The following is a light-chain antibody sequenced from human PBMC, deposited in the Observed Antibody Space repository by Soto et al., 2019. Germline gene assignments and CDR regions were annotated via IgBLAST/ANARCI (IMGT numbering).Light chain of an antibody. CDR2: GAS. Sequence: EILMTQSPATLSVSPGERATLSCRASQSVGNNLAWYQQRPAQAPRLLIYGASTRATGTPARFSGSGSGTKFTLTINSLQSEDFALYYCQQYNKWPLFTFGPGTRVDI. CDR1: QSVGNN. V-gene: IGKV3-15*01. J-gene: IGKJ3*01. CDR3: QQYNKWPLFT.